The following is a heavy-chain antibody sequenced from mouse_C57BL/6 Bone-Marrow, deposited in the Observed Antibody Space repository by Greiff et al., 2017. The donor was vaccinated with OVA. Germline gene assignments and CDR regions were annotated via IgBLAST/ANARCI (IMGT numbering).Heavy chain of an antibody. CDR1: GFSFNTYA. Sequence: EVKLVESGGGLVQPKGSLKLSCAASGFSFNTYAMNWVRQAPGKGLEWVARIRSKSNNYATYYADSVKDRFTISRDDSESMLYLQMNNLKTEDTAMYYCVRHIYYGYDWGDAMDYWGQGTSVTVSS. D-gene: IGHD2-2*01. V-gene: IGHV10-1*01. J-gene: IGHJ4*01. CDR2: IRSKSNNYAT. CDR3: VRHIYYGYDWGDAMDY.